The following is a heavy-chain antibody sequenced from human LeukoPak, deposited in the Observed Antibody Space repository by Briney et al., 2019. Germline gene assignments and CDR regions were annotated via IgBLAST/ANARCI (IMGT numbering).Heavy chain of an antibody. CDR3: ARVRWQLVLDY. CDR1: GGSISSSSYY. J-gene: IGHJ4*02. V-gene: IGHV4-61*05. CDR2: IYYSGST. Sequence: SETLSLTCTVSGGSISSSSYYWGWIRQPPGKGLEWIGYIYYSGSTNYNPSLKSRVTISVDTSKNQFSLKLSSVTAADTAVYYCARVRWQLVLDYWGQGTLVTVSS. D-gene: IGHD6-6*01.